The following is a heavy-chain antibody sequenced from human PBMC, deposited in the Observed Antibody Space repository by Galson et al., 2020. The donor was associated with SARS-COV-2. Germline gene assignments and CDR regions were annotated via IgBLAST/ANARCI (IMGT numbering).Heavy chain of an antibody. CDR3: ARIQIGSSGWLSGTYYYYGMDV. D-gene: IGHD6-19*01. V-gene: IGHV2-70*01. Sequence: SGPTLVKPTQTLTLTCTFSGFSLSTSGMCVSWIRQPPGKALEWLALIDWDDDKYYSTSLKTRLTISKDTSKNQVVLTMTNMDPVDTATYYWARIQIGSSGWLSGTYYYYGMDVWGQGTTVSVSS. J-gene: IGHJ6*02. CDR2: IDWDDDK. CDR1: GFSLSTSGMC.